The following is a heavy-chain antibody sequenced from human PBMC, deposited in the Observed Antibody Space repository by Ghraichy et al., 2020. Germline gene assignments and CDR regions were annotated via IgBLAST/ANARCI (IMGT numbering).Heavy chain of an antibody. CDR2: ISGNAANT. D-gene: IGHD3-10*01. J-gene: IGHJ4*02. CDR1: GFTFSSHA. Sequence: GGSLRLSCAASGFTFSSHAMGWVRQAPGKGLEWVSAISGNAANTYYADSVNGRFTISRDNSKTTLYLQMNSLRAGDTAVYYCAPRGVSVNYALGFFAYWGPGSLVTVSS. V-gene: IGHV3-23*01. CDR3: APRGVSVNYALGFFAY.